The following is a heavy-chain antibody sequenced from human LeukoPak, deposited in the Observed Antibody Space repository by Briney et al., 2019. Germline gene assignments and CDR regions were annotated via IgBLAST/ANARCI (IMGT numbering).Heavy chain of an antibody. J-gene: IGHJ4*02. CDR1: GFTFSSYA. V-gene: IGHV3-64*01. D-gene: IGHD5-24*01. CDR2: ISSNGGST. Sequence: GGSLRLSCAASGFTFSSYAMHWVRQAPGKGLEYVSAISSNGGSTYYANSVKGRFTISRDNSKNTLYLQMGSLRAEDMAVYYCARAEMATIISPLFDYWGQGTLVTVSS. CDR3: ARAEMATIISPLFDY.